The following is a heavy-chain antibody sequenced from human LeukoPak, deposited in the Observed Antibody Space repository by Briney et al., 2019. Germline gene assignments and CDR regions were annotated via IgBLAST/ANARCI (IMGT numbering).Heavy chain of an antibody. CDR2: ISGSGGST. J-gene: IGHJ6*02. V-gene: IGHV3-23*01. CDR1: GFTFSSYA. CDR3: AKDMATPDSSGYYDDYYYYYGMDV. D-gene: IGHD3-22*01. Sequence: GGSLRLSCAASGFTFSSYAMSWVRQAPGKGLEWVSAISGSGGSTYYADSVKGRFTISRDNSKNTLYLQMNSLRAEDTAVYYCAKDMATPDSSGYYDDYYYYYGMDVWGQGTTVTVSS.